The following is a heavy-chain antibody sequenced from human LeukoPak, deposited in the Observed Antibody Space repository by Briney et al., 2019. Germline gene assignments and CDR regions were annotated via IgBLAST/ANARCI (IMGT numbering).Heavy chain of an antibody. J-gene: IGHJ4*02. D-gene: IGHD1-26*01. Sequence: ASVKVSCKASGYSFTGYYIHWVRQAPGQGPEWMGWIDPHSGGTHYAQNFQGRVSMTRDTSINTAYMELRTLKYDDTAVYYCASAWGNYYSLNSWGQGTLVTVSS. CDR1: GYSFTGYY. CDR3: ASAWGNYYSLNS. V-gene: IGHV1-2*02. CDR2: IDPHSGGT.